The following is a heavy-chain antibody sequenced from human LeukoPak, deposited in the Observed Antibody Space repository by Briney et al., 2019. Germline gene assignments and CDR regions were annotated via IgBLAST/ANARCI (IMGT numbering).Heavy chain of an antibody. V-gene: IGHV1-69*13. J-gene: IGHJ3*02. CDR1: GYTFTSYA. CDR2: IIPIFGTA. D-gene: IGHD2-2*01. Sequence: SVKVSCKASGYTFTSYAMNWVRQAPGQGLEWMGGIIPIFGTANYAQKFQGRVTITADESTSTAYMELSSLRSEDTAVYYCAREGYHDAFDIWGQGTMVTVSS. CDR3: AREGYHDAFDI.